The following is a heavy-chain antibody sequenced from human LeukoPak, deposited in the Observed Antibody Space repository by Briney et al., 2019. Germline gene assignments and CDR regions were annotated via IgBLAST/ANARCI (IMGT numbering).Heavy chain of an antibody. Sequence: GASVKVSCKASGYTFTGYYMHWVRQAPGQGLEWMGWINPNSGGTNYAQKFQGRVTMTRDTSISTAYMELSRLRSDHTAVYYCARPTRGVRGANFDYWGQGTLVTVSS. CDR1: GYTFTGYY. D-gene: IGHD3-10*01. V-gene: IGHV1-2*02. CDR3: ARPTRGVRGANFDY. J-gene: IGHJ4*02. CDR2: INPNSGGT.